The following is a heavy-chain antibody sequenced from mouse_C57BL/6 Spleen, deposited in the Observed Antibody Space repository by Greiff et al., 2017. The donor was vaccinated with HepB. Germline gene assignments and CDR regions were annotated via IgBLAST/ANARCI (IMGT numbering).Heavy chain of an antibody. D-gene: IGHD2-4*01. J-gene: IGHJ2*01. Sequence: EVQLQQSGTVLARPGASVKMSCKTSGYTFTSYWMHWVKQRPGQGLEWIGAIYPGNSDTSYNQKFKGKAKLTAVTSASTAYMELSSLTNEDSAVYYCTRYDYDDYYFDYWGQGTTLTVSS. CDR3: TRYDYDDYYFDY. CDR2: IYPGNSDT. V-gene: IGHV1-5*01. CDR1: GYTFTSYW.